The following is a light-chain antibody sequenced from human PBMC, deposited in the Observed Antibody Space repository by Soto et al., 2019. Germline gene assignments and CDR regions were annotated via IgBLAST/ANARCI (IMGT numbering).Light chain of an antibody. CDR2: EVT. Sequence: QSALTQPASMSGSPGQSITISCTGTGSNVGGYNYVSWYQQHPGKAPKLMIYEVTNRPSGVSHRVSGSKSGNTASLTISGLLPEDEADYYCSSFTSSSTLPYVFGTGTKLTVL. CDR3: SSFTSSSTLPYV. J-gene: IGLJ1*01. CDR1: GSNVGGYNY. V-gene: IGLV2-14*01.